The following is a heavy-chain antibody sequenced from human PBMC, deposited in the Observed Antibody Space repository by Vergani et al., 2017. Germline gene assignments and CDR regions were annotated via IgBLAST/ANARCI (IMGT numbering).Heavy chain of an antibody. CDR3: ARDFPGAQGDY. CDR1: GGSISSGSYY. D-gene: IGHD4-17*01. V-gene: IGHV4-61*02. CDR2: IYTSGST. J-gene: IGHJ4*02. Sequence: QVQLQQWGGGLLKPSQTLSLTCTVSGGSISSGSYYWSWIRQPAGKGLEWIGRIYTSGSTNYNPSLKSRVTMSVDTSKNQFSLKLSSVTAADTAVYYCARDFPGAQGDYWGQGTLVTVSS.